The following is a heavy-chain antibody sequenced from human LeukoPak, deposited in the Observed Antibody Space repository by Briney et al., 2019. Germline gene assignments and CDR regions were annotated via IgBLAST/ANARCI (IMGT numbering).Heavy chain of an antibody. CDR3: ARPRGNVEMATIPFDY. J-gene: IGHJ4*02. V-gene: IGHV3-11*04. Sequence: GGSLRLSCAASGFTFSDYYMIWIRQAPGKGLEWGSYISSSGSTIYSADSLKGRFTISRDNARNSLYLQMNSLRAEDTAVYYCARPRGNVEMATIPFDYWGQGTVVTVSS. CDR1: GFTFSDYY. D-gene: IGHD5-24*01. CDR2: ISSSGSTI.